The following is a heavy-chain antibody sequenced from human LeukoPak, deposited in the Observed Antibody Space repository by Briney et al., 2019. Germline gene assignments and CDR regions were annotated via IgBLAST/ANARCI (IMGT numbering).Heavy chain of an antibody. J-gene: IGHJ1*01. Sequence: GGSLRLSCVVSGFTFEDFGMSWVRQVPGKGLEWVSGINWSGDSIHYTDSVKGRFTISRDNAKNSLYLQMNSLRAEDTAVYYCARVESEYFQHWGQGTLVTVSS. D-gene: IGHD5-24*01. CDR1: GFTFEDFG. V-gene: IGHV3-20*04. CDR3: ARVESEYFQH. CDR2: INWSGDSI.